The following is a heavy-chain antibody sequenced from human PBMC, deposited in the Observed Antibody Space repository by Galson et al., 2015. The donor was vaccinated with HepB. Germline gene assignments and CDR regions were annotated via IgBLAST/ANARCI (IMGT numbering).Heavy chain of an antibody. CDR2: INPNSGGT. D-gene: IGHD6-13*01. CDR3: AREQQLVRNYYYGMDV. J-gene: IGHJ6*02. Sequence: SVKVSCKASGYTFTGYYMHWVRQAPGQGLEWMGRINPNSGGTNYAQKFQGRVTMTRDTSISTAYMELSRLRSDDTAVYYCAREQQLVRNYYYGMDVWGQGTTVTVSS. CDR1: GYTFTGYY. V-gene: IGHV1-2*06.